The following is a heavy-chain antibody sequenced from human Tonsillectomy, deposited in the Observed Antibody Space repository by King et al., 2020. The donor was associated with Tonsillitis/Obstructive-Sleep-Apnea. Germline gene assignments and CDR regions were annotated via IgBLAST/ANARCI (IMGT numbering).Heavy chain of an antibody. V-gene: IGHV4-34*01. J-gene: IGHJ4*02. CDR3: ARGDLLTGYYASTDFDY. CDR2: INHSGST. D-gene: IGHD3-9*01. CDR1: GGSFSAYY. Sequence: VQLQQWGAGLLKPSETLSLTCAVYGGSFSAYYWSWIRQSPGKGLEWSGEINHSGSTKYNPSLKSRVIISLDTSKSQFSLKLSSVTAADTAVYYCARGDLLTGYYASTDFDYWGQGTLVTVSS.